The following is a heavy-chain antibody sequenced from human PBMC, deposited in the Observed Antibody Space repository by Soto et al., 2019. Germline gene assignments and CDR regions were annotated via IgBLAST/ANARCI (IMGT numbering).Heavy chain of an antibody. Sequence: GWHLRLSCVDSVFNFGDYYLSWVRVVPLHVLEWGSHISLSGTYTDFADSVRGRFTIARDNAKNSVYLQMSSLRSEDTAVYYRARELWFGEFHNYNSFDPWGQGTLPTDSS. CDR2: ISLSGTYT. V-gene: IGHV3-11*05. CDR1: VFNFGDYY. CDR3: ARELWFGEFHNYNSFDP. J-gene: IGHJ5*02. D-gene: IGHD3-10*01.